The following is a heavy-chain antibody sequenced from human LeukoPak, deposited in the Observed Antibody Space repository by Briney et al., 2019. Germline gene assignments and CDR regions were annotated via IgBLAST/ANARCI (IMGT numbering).Heavy chain of an antibody. CDR3: AKGSRIAAAANWFDP. CDR2: ISGSAATT. J-gene: IGHJ5*02. Sequence: GGSLRLSCAASGFTFSTYGMTWVRQAPGKGLEWVSAISGSAATTFYADSVKGRFTISRDNSKNTLYLQMNSLRAEDTAVYYCAKGSRIAAAANWFDPWGQGTLVTVSS. D-gene: IGHD6-13*01. V-gene: IGHV3-23*01. CDR1: GFTFSTYG.